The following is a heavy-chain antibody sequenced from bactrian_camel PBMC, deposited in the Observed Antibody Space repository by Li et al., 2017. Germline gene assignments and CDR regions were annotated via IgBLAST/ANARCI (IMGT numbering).Heavy chain of an antibody. CDR1: GVTDRNVC. D-gene: IGHD4*01. CDR2: IDTDGRT. Sequence: VQLVESGGDSVQAGGSLRLSCDASGVTDRNVCMTWFRQAPGNEREGVATIDTDGRTDYIETVKGRFTISRDSAKQTLYLQMDNLRPEDNATYYCAHEYLCTAVQGFYPYSDYGQGTQVTVS. J-gene: IGHJ4*01. V-gene: IGHV3S53*01.